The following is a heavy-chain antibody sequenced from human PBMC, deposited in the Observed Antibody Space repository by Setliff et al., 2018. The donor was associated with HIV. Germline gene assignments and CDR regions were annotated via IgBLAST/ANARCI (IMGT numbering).Heavy chain of an antibody. CDR2: ISAYNGNT. CDR1: GYTFTSYG. V-gene: IGHV1-18*01. CDR3: ATYHYYDSSAYYVDLYYLDY. D-gene: IGHD3-22*01. Sequence: ASVKVSCKASGYTFTSYGMSWVRQARGQGLEWMGWISAYNGNTNYAQKLQGRVTMTTDTSTSTAYMELRSLRSDDTAVYYCATYHYYDSSAYYVDLYYLDYWGQGTLVTVSS. J-gene: IGHJ4*02.